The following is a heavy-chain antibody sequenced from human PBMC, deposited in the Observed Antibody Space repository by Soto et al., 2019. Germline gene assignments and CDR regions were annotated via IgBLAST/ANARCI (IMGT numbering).Heavy chain of an antibody. Sequence: EVQLLESGGGLVQPGGSLRLSCAASGFTFSSYAMSWVRQAPGKGLEWVSAISASGGSTYYADSVKGRFTISRDNSKNILDLEMNSLRAEDTGVYYCAKDRRYNWNDGDYFDFWGQGTLVTVFS. V-gene: IGHV3-23*01. CDR1: GFTFSSYA. CDR2: ISASGGST. CDR3: AKDRRYNWNDGDYFDF. J-gene: IGHJ4*02. D-gene: IGHD1-1*01.